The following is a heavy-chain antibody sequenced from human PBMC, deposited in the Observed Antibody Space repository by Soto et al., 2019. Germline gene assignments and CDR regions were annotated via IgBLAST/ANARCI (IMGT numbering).Heavy chain of an antibody. CDR1: GYTFTSYG. D-gene: IGHD6-19*01. V-gene: IGHV1-18*01. CDR2: ISAYNGNT. J-gene: IGHJ5*02. Sequence: QVQLVQSGAEVKKPGASVKVSCKASGYTFTSYGISWVRQAPGQGLEWMGWISAYNGNTNYAQKLQGRVTMTTDTSASTAYMELRSLRSVDTAVYYCARILAVADNINWFDPWGQGTLVTVSS. CDR3: ARILAVADNINWFDP.